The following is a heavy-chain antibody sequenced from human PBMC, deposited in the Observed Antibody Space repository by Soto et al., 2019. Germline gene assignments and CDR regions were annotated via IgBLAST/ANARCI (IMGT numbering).Heavy chain of an antibody. Sequence: QVQLVESGGGVVQPGRSLRLSCAASGFTFSSYDMHWVRQTPGKGLEWVAVMWYDGTNTDYADSVRGRFTISRDNSKNTLYLQMESLRAEDTAVYYCARGPNGDYDRALDYWGQGSLVTVSS. J-gene: IGHJ4*02. V-gene: IGHV3-33*01. D-gene: IGHD4-17*01. CDR3: ARGPNGDYDRALDY. CDR2: MWYDGTNT. CDR1: GFTFSSYD.